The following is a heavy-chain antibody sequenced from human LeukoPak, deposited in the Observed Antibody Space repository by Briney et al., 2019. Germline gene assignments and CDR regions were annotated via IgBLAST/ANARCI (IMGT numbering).Heavy chain of an antibody. J-gene: IGHJ4*02. CDR1: GFTFTTYS. CDR2: ISNSGGST. CDR3: ARDSLTMIVGRQKRGLDY. Sequence: GGSLRLSCAASGFTFTTYSLTWVRQAPGKGLEWVSAISNSGGSTHYADSVKGRFTISRDNSKSTLYLQMNSLRAEDTAVYYCARDSLTMIVGRQKRGLDYWGQGTLVTVSS. V-gene: IGHV3-23*01. D-gene: IGHD3-22*01.